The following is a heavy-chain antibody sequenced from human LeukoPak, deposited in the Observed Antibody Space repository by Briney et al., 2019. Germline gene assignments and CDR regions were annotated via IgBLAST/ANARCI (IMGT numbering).Heavy chain of an antibody. CDR1: GFTFSSYA. CDR3: ARDRDPGYYDTNGYRRVNAFDI. J-gene: IGHJ3*02. V-gene: IGHV3-48*04. Sequence: TGGSLRLSCAASGFTFSSYAMSWVRQAPGKGLEWISYLTTSGSTKYYADSVKGRFTISRDNAKNSLFLQMNSLRAEDTAVYYCARDRDPGYYDTNGYRRVNAFDIWGQGTMVTVSS. CDR2: LTTSGSTK. D-gene: IGHD3-22*01.